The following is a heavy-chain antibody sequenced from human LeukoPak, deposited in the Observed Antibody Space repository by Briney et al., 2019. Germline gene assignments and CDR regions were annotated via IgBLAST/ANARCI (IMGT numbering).Heavy chain of an antibody. CDR3: AKVQNYYDSSGYPIDSFDI. CDR2: IRHDGNEK. V-gene: IGHV3-7*01. CDR1: GFTFSDYW. D-gene: IGHD3-22*01. Sequence: GGSLRLSCAASGFTFSDYWMTWVRQAPGKGLEWVANIRHDGNEKHYGDSVKGRFTIYRDNAKNSVYLEMNSLRAEDTAVYYCAKVQNYYDSSGYPIDSFDIWGQGTMVTVSS. J-gene: IGHJ3*02.